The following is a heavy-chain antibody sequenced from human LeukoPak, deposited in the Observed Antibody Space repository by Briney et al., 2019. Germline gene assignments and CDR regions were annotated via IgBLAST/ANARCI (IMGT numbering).Heavy chain of an antibody. CDR3: ARVAAAGIVFDY. J-gene: IGHJ4*02. D-gene: IGHD6-13*01. CDR1: GGSISSYY. Sequence: SETLSLTCTVSGGSISSYYWSWIRQPPGKGLEWIGYIYYSGSTNYNPSLKSRVTISVDTSKNQFSLKLSSVTAADTAVYYCARVAAAGIVFDYWGQGTLVTVSS. V-gene: IGHV4-59*01. CDR2: IYYSGST.